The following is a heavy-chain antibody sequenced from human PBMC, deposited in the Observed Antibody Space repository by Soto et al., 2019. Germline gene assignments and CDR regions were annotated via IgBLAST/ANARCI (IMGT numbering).Heavy chain of an antibody. CDR1: GFTFSSYS. Sequence: EVQLVESGGGLVQPGGSLRLSCAASGFTFSSYSMNWVRQAPGKGLEWVSYISSSSITIYYADSVKGRFTISRDNAKNSLYLQMNSLRAEDTAVYYCARDESVVPAAIGNYFDYWGQGTLVTVSS. CDR2: ISSSSITI. CDR3: ARDESVVPAAIGNYFDY. J-gene: IGHJ4*02. D-gene: IGHD2-2*01. V-gene: IGHV3-48*01.